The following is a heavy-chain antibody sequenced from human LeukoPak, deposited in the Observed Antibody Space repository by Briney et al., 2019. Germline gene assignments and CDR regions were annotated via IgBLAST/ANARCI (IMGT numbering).Heavy chain of an antibody. D-gene: IGHD6-13*01. Sequence: GASVKVSCKASGYTFTSYGISWVRQAPGQGLEWMGWISAYSGDTNYAQKFQGRATMTTDTSTSTAYMELRSLSSDDTAVYYCGRDARGAAAADDPFDIWGQGTMVTVSS. V-gene: IGHV1-18*01. CDR3: GRDARGAAAADDPFDI. CDR2: ISAYSGDT. CDR1: GYTFTSYG. J-gene: IGHJ3*02.